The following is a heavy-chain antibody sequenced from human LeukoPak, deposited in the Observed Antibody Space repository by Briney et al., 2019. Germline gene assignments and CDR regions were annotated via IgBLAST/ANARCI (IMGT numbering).Heavy chain of an antibody. CDR2: ISGSGGST. V-gene: IGHV3-23*01. CDR1: GFTFSSYA. D-gene: IGHD5-12*01. Sequence: GGSLGLSCAASGFTFSSYAMSWVRQAPGKGLEWVSAISGSGGSTYYADSVKGRFTISRDDSQNTLYLQMNTLRAEDTAVYYCAKVVSGYHFDYWGQGTLVTVSS. CDR3: AKVVSGYHFDY. J-gene: IGHJ4*02.